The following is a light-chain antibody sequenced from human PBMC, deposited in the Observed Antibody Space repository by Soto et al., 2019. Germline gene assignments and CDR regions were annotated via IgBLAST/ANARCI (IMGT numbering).Light chain of an antibody. Sequence: VLTQSPGTLSLSPGDRATLSCRASQRVSGSALAWYQQKPGQAPRLLFYGASTRDTGVPDRFSGNGSGADFAVTISRLEPEDFAVYHCHRYGNSPSLGQGTKLEI. J-gene: IGKJ2*01. CDR2: GAS. CDR1: QRVSGSA. V-gene: IGKV3-20*01. CDR3: HRYGNSPS.